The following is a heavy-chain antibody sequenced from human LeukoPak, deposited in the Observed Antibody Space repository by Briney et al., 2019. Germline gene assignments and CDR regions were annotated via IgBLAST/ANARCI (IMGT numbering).Heavy chain of an antibody. J-gene: IGHJ4*02. Sequence: SETLSLTCTVSGYSISSGYYWGWIRQPPGKGLEWIGSIYHSGSTYYNPSFKSRVTISVDTSKNQFSLKLSSVTAADTAVYYCARQPRYCSSISCYRIDYWGQGTLVTVSS. CDR3: ARQPRYCSSISCYRIDY. CDR1: GYSISSGYY. D-gene: IGHD2-2*01. V-gene: IGHV4-38-2*02. CDR2: IYHSGST.